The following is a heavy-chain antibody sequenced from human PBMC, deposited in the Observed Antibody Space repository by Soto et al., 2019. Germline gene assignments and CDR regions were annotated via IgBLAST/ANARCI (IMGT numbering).Heavy chain of an antibody. Sequence: SENLSLTCTVSGGSIGRGNYYWTWIRQRPGKGLEGMGYIHYSGSTYYIPSLKSRLTISVDTSKNQFSLNLKSVTAADTAVYYCVRAPVMITFGGGIVVNWFDPWGQGTLVTVSS. CDR2: IHYSGST. V-gene: IGHV4-31*03. CDR3: VRAPVMITFGGGIVVNWFDP. J-gene: IGHJ5*02. CDR1: GGSIGRGNYY. D-gene: IGHD3-16*02.